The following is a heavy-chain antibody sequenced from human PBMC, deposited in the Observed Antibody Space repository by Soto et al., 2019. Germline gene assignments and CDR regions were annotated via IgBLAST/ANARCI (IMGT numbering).Heavy chain of an antibody. V-gene: IGHV3-30-3*01. J-gene: IGHJ4*02. D-gene: IGHD6-13*01. CDR1: GFTFSSYA. Sequence: GGSLRLSCAASGFTFSSYAMHWVRQAPGKGLEWVAVISYDGSNKYYADSVKGRFTISRDNSKNTLYLQMNSLRAEDTAVYYCAREMGIPAAGLDYWGQGTLVTVSS. CDR2: ISYDGSNK. CDR3: AREMGIPAAGLDY.